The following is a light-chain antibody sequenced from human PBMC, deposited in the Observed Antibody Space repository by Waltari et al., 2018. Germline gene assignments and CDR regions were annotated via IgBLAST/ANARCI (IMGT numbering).Light chain of an antibody. J-gene: IGKJ2*01. V-gene: IGKV1-6*01. CDR2: GSS. CDR1: QGIRSD. CDR3: LQDYTYPRT. Sequence: AIQMTQSPSYLSASVGDRVTITCRASQGIRSDLGWYQQKPGKAPKFLIYGSSTLQSGVPSRFSGSGSGTEFTLTISSLQPEDFATYYCLQDYTYPRTFGQGTKLEIK.